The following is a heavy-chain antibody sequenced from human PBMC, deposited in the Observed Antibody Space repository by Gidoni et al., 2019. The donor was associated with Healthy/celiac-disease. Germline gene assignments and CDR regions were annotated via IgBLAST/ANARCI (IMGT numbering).Heavy chain of an antibody. CDR1: GFTFSSYA. Sequence: EVQLLESGGGLVQPGGSLRLSCAASGFTFSSYALRWVRQAPGKGLEWVSAISGSGGSTYYADSVKGRFTISRDNSKNTLYLQMNSLRAEDTAVYYCAKGHYCSSTSCYFYYGMDVWAKGPRSPSP. J-gene: IGHJ6*02. D-gene: IGHD2-2*01. CDR2: ISGSGGST. CDR3: AKGHYCSSTSCYFYYGMDV. V-gene: IGHV3-23*01.